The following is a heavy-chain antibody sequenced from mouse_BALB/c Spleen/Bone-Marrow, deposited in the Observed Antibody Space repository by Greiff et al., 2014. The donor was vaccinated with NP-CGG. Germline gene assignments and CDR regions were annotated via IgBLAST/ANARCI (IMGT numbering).Heavy chain of an antibody. CDR3: AREGGY. J-gene: IGHJ2*01. Sequence: VQLQESGAELARPGASVKLSCKASGYIFPSYWMQWVKQRPGQGLDWIGAIFPGDGDTRYTQKFKGKATLTADKSSSTAFMQLSSWASEDAAVYYCAREGGYWGQGTTLRVSS. CDR1: GYIFPSYW. CDR2: IFPGDGDT. V-gene: IGHV1-87*01.